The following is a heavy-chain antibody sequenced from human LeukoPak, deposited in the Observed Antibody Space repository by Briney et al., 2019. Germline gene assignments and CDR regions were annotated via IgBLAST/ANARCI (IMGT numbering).Heavy chain of an antibody. Sequence: VASVKVSCKASGGTFSSYAISWVRQAPGQGLEWMGGIIPIFGTANYAQKFQGRVTITADESTSTAYMELSSLRSEDTAVYYCARPAYYYDRSGYAFYIWGQGTMVTVSS. CDR3: ARPAYYYDRSGYAFYI. CDR2: IIPIFGTA. D-gene: IGHD3-22*01. V-gene: IGHV1-69*01. CDR1: GGTFSSYA. J-gene: IGHJ3*02.